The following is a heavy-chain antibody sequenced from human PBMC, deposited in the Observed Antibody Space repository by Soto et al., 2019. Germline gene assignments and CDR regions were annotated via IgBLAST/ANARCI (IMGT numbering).Heavy chain of an antibody. CDR1: GFTFSSYA. V-gene: IGHV3-30-3*01. CDR2: ISYDGSNK. CDR3: ARDPVLRYFDWLLKGSFGMDV. J-gene: IGHJ6*02. Sequence: GGSLRLSCAASGFTFSSYAMHWVRQAPGKGLEWVAVISYDGSNKYYADSVKGRFTISRDNSKNTLYLQMNSLRAEDTAVYYCARDPVLRYFDWLLKGSFGMDVWGQGTTVTVSS. D-gene: IGHD3-9*01.